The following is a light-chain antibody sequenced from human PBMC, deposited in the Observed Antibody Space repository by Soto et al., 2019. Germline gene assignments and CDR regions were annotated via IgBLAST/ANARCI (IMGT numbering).Light chain of an antibody. CDR3: QQSHGIPYT. J-gene: IGKJ2*01. V-gene: IGKV1-39*01. Sequence: DIQMTQSPSSLSASVGDRVTITCRASQTIISYLNWYQQKPRKAPKLLVYAASSLQSGVPSRFSGSGSGTDFTLTISSLQPEDFATYYCQQSHGIPYTFGQGTKLEIK. CDR2: AAS. CDR1: QTIISY.